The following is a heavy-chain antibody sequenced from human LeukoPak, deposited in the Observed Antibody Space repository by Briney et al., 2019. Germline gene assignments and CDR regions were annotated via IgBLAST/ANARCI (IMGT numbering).Heavy chain of an antibody. CDR1: GYTFTGYY. CDR2: INPNSGGT. CDR3: ARLRLGKLSLDY. J-gene: IGHJ4*02. Sequence: ASVKVSCKASGYTFTGYYMHWVRQASGQGLEWMGWINPNSGGTNYAQKFQGRVTMTRDTSISTAYMELSRLRSDDTAVYYCARLRLGKLSLDYWGQGTLVTVSS. V-gene: IGHV1-2*02. D-gene: IGHD3-16*02.